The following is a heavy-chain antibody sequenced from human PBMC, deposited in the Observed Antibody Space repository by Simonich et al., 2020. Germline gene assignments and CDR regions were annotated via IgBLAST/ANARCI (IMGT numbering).Heavy chain of an antibody. V-gene: IGHV3-74*01. CDR3: ARDYSNYDAFDI. CDR1: GFTFSSYW. D-gene: IGHD4-4*01. CDR2: INSDGSRT. Sequence: EVQLVESGGGLVQPGGSLRLSCAASGFTFSSYWMHWVRQAPGKGLGGGARINSDGSRTSYADSVKGRFTSSRDNAKKTLYLQMNSLRAEDTAVYYCARDYSNYDAFDIWGQGTMVTVSS. J-gene: IGHJ3*02.